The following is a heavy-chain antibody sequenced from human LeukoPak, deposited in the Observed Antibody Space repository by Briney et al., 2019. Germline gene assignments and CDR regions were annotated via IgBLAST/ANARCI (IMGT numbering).Heavy chain of an antibody. Sequence: SETLSLTCTVSGGSISSHYWSWIRQPPGKGLEWIGYIYYSGSTNYNPSLKSRVTISVDTSKNQFSLKLSSVTAADTAVYYCARDAPELLSPFDYWGQGTLVTVSS. CDR2: IYYSGST. J-gene: IGHJ4*02. CDR1: GGSISSHY. V-gene: IGHV4-59*11. D-gene: IGHD1-26*01. CDR3: ARDAPELLSPFDY.